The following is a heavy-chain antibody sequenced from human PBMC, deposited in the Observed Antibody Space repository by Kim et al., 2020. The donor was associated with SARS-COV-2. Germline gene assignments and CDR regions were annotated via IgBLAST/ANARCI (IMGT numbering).Heavy chain of an antibody. Sequence: SVKVSCKASGGTFSSYAISWVRQAPGQGLEWMGGIIPIFGTANYAQKFQGRVTITADESTSTAYMELSSLRSEDTAVYYCARERANSLYSSGPLDYWGQGTLVTVSS. D-gene: IGHD6-19*01. CDR3: ARERANSLYSSGPLDY. CDR2: IIPIFGTA. V-gene: IGHV1-69*13. J-gene: IGHJ4*02. CDR1: GGTFSSYA.